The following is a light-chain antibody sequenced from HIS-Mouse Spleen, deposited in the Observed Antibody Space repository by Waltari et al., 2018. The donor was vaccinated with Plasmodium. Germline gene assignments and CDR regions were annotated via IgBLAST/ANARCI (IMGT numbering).Light chain of an antibody. CDR2: KDS. J-gene: IGLJ3*02. Sequence: SYELTQPSSVSVSPGQTARITCSGDVLAKKYARWFQQKPGQAPVLVIYKDSERPAGIPERFSGSSSGTTVTLTISGAQVEDGADYYCYSAADNKLVFGGGTKLTVL. CDR1: VLAKKY. CDR3: YSAADNKLV. V-gene: IGLV3-27*01.